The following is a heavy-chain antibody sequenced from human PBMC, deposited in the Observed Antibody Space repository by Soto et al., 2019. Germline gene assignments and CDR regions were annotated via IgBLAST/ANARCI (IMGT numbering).Heavy chain of an antibody. CDR2: IKGDETTS. Sequence: EVQVVESGGPSVQPGGSVRLSCAASGFTFTSYWMHWVRQAPGKGLLWMSRIKGDETTSSYADSVKGRFTISRDNAKNTVYLQMNSLRAEDTAVYYCARGAFGSYYVDYWGQGTLVTVSS. CDR1: GFTFTSYW. CDR3: ARGAFGSYYVDY. D-gene: IGHD3-10*01. J-gene: IGHJ4*02. V-gene: IGHV3-74*01.